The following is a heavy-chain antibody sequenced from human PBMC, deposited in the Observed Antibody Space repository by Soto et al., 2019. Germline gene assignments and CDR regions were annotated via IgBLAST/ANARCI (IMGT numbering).Heavy chain of an antibody. V-gene: IGHV3-23*01. D-gene: IGHD3-10*01. J-gene: IGHJ6*02. CDR1: GFTFSDFA. Sequence: LSLSCLASGFTFSDFAMTWVRHVPGRGLEWVASLDGAGGSTYYAESVRGRLSISRDNSQNTLFLQMKRLTVDDTAIYYCAAPRDEYGSGVSWFTYGMDIWGQGTTVTVSS. CDR2: LDGAGGST. CDR3: AAPRDEYGSGVSWFTYGMDI.